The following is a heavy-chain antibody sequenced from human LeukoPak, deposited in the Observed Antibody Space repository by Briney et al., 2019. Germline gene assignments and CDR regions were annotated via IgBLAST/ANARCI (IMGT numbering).Heavy chain of an antibody. CDR2: ISSGSSAI. J-gene: IGHJ4*02. CDR3: ARDLRRRFFDY. CDR1: GVSFSGYY. V-gene: IGHV3-11*04. Sequence: LSLTCAVYGVSFSGYYWSWIRQPPGKGLEWVSIISSGSSAIFSADALKGRFTISRDDAKNLLYLDMNSLRAEDTAVYYCARDLRRRFFDYWGQGTLVTVSS.